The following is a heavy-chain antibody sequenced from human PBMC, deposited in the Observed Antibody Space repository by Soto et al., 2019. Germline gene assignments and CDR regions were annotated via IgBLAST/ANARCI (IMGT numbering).Heavy chain of an antibody. CDR1: GGSISRSTL. D-gene: IGHD4-17*01. V-gene: IGHV4-4*02. CDR3: ARTYGDYRFIDY. CDR2: IYHSGST. Sequence: SETLSLTCAVSGGSISRSTLWSWVRQPPGKGLEWIGEIYHSGSTNYNPSLKSRVTISVDKSKNQFSLKLSSVTAADTAVYYCARTYGDYRFIDYWGQGTLVTVS. J-gene: IGHJ4*02.